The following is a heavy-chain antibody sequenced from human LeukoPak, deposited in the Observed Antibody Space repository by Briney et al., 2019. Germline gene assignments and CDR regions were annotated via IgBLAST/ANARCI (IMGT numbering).Heavy chain of an antibody. CDR1: GFTFSSYS. CDR3: ASSGFGRNFDY. CDR2: ISSSSSDI. Sequence: GGSLRLSCAASGFTFSSYSMNWVRQAPGKGLEWVSYISSSSSDIYYADSVKGRFTISRDNAKNSLYLQMNSLRVEDTAVYYCASSGFGRNFDYWGQGTLVTVPS. V-gene: IGHV3-48*01. J-gene: IGHJ4*02. D-gene: IGHD3-10*01.